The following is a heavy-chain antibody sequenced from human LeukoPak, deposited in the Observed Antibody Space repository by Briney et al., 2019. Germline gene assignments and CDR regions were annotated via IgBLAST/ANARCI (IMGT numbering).Heavy chain of an antibody. D-gene: IGHD6-6*01. CDR1: GCSISSYY. CDR3: ARDPGQLGVFDY. Sequence: PSETLSLTCTVSGCSISSYYWSWIRQPPGKGLEWIGYIYYSGSTNYNPSLKSRVTISVDTSKNQFSLKLSSVTAADTAVYYCARDPGQLGVFDYWGQGTLVTVSS. CDR2: IYYSGST. V-gene: IGHV4-59*01. J-gene: IGHJ4*02.